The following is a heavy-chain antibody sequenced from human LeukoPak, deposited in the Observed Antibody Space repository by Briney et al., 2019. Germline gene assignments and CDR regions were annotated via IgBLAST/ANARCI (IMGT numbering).Heavy chain of an antibody. CDR2: LYSAGST. CDR3: AKESLVRGVIKKGPMS. Sequence: PGGSLRLSCAASEFSVKYNYMTWVRQAPGKGLEWVSLLYSAGSTNYADSVKGRFTISRDNSKNTLYLQMNSLRAEDTAVYYCAKESLVRGVIKKGPMSWGQGTLVTVSS. J-gene: IGHJ4*02. V-gene: IGHV3-53*05. D-gene: IGHD3-10*01. CDR1: EFSVKYNY.